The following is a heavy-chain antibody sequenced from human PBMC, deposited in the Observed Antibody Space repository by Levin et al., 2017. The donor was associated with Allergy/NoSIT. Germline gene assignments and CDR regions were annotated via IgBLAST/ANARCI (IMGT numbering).Heavy chain of an antibody. CDR3: ARMARSHHFDN. J-gene: IGHJ4*02. V-gene: IGHV4-28*01. Sequence: PSETLSLTCAVSGSSITNFIWWGWIRQPPGKGLELIGYIYHNGATQYNPSLKSRATLSVDSSKNEIFLSLSSLTAVDTAVYYCARMARSHHFDNWGQGTLVAVS. CDR1: GSSITNFIW. CDR2: IYHNGAT.